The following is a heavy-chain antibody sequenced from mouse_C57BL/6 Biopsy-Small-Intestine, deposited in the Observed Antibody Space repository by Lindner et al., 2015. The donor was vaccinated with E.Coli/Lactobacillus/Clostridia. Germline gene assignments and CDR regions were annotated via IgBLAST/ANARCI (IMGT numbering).Heavy chain of an antibody. CDR2: INPGSGGS. CDR1: GFNIKDYY. CDR3: ARDGYQYYFDY. J-gene: IGHJ2*01. V-gene: IGHV1-54*01. D-gene: IGHD2-3*01. Sequence: VQLQESGAELVRPGASVKLSCTASGFNIKDYYMHWVKQRPGQGLEWIGVINPGSGGSNYNEKFKGKATLTEDKSSSTAYMQLSSLTSEDSAVYFCARDGYQYYFDYWGQGTTLTVSS.